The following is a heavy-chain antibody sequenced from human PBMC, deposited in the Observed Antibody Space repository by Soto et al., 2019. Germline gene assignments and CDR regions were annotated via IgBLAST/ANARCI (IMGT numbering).Heavy chain of an antibody. Sequence: PGGSLRLSCAASGFTFSSYWMHWVRQAPGKGLVWVSRINSDGSSTSYADSVKGRFTISRDNAKNTLYLQMNSLRAEDTAVYYCARVPANLRVYGMDVWGQGTTVTVSS. CDR1: GFTFSSYW. J-gene: IGHJ6*02. CDR3: ARVPANLRVYGMDV. V-gene: IGHV3-74*01. CDR2: INSDGSST.